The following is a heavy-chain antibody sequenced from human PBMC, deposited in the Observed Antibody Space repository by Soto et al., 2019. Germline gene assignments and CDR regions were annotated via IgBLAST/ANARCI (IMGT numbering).Heavy chain of an antibody. Sequence: SETLSLTCTVSGGSVSSGSYYWSWIRQPPGKGLEWIGYIYDSGSSNYNPSLKSRVTISVDMSKNQFSLKLSSVTAADTAMYYCVRVVEAATRHTDFDSWGQGIVVTVS. D-gene: IGHD2-15*01. CDR3: VRVVEAATRHTDFDS. J-gene: IGHJ4*02. CDR1: GGSVSSGSYY. CDR2: IYDSGSS. V-gene: IGHV4-61*01.